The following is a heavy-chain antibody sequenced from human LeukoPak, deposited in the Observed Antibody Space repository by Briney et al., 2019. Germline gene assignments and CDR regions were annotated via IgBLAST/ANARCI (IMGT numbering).Heavy chain of an antibody. V-gene: IGHV3-9*01. Sequence: GRSLRLSCAASGFTFDDYAMHWVRQAPGNGLECFTGFSWNSGIIGYAESVEGRFTISRHSAKNFTYLQMNSLRAEDTALYYCAKDMTSGYSSSVKDYWGQGTLVTVSS. CDR1: GFTFDDYA. J-gene: IGHJ4*02. CDR2: FSWNSGII. D-gene: IGHD6-6*01. CDR3: AKDMTSGYSSSVKDY.